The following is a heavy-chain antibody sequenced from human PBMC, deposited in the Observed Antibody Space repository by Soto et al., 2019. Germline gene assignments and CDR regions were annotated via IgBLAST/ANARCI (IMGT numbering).Heavy chain of an antibody. CDR3: ARDQIAAGVDY. CDR1: GGYISSGGYY. Sequence: PSETLALTCTVSGGYISSGGYYWSWIRQHPGKGLEWIGYIYYSGSTYYNPSLKSRVTISVDTSKNQFSLKLSSVTAADTAVYYCARDQIAAGVDYWGQGTLVTVSS. V-gene: IGHV4-31*03. J-gene: IGHJ4*02. CDR2: IYYSGST. D-gene: IGHD6-13*01.